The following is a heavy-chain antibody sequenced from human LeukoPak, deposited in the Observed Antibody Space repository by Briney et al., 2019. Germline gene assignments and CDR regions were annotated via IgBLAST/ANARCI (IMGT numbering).Heavy chain of an antibody. D-gene: IGHD5-12*01. V-gene: IGHV4-31*03. J-gene: IGHJ6*02. CDR2: IYYSGST. CDR3: ARVSYRGGYDSDYYYGMDV. CDR1: GGSISSGGYY. Sequence: SQTLSLTCTVSGGSISSGGYYWSWIRQHPGKGLEWIGYIYYSGSTYYNPSLKSRVTISVDTSKNQFSLKLSSVTAADTAVYYCARVSYRGGYDSDYYYGMDVWGQGTTVTVSS.